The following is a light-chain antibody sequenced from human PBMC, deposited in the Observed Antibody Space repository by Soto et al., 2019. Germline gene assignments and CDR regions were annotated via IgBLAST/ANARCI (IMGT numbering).Light chain of an antibody. CDR1: QNINSY. V-gene: IGKV1-39*01. CDR2: AAS. J-gene: IGKJ4*01. CDR3: QQSDSSPHT. Sequence: DIQMTQSPPSLSASVGDRVTITCRASQNINSYLNWYQQKPGKAPKLLIYAASSLQSGVPSRFSGSGSGTEFTLAISSLQPEDFATYYCQQSDSSPHTFGGGTKVDIK.